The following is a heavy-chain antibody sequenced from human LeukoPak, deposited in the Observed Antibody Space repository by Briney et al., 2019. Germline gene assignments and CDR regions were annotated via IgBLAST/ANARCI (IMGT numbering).Heavy chain of an antibody. CDR3: APNRGLYYGSDY. J-gene: IGHJ4*02. CDR2: ISGSGGST. D-gene: IGHD3-10*01. CDR1: GFTFSNYA. V-gene: IGHV3-23*01. Sequence: PGGSLRLSCVASGFTFSNYAMSWVRQAPGKGLEWVSAISGSGGSTYYAAPVKGRFIISRDNSKNTLYLQMNSLRAEDTGVYYSAPNRGLYYGSDYWGQGTLFTVSS.